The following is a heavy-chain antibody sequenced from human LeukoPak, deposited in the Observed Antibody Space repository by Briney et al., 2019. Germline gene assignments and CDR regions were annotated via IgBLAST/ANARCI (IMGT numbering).Heavy chain of an antibody. CDR1: GGSFSGYY. Sequence: SETLSLTCAVYGGSFSGYYWSWIRQPPGKGLEWIGEINHSGSTNYNPSLKSRVTISVDTSKNQFSLKLSSVTAADTAVYYCARGRSMVRGVSIDHDYWGQGTLVTVSS. V-gene: IGHV4-34*01. J-gene: IGHJ4*02. D-gene: IGHD3-10*01. CDR2: INHSGST. CDR3: ARGRSMVRGVSIDHDY.